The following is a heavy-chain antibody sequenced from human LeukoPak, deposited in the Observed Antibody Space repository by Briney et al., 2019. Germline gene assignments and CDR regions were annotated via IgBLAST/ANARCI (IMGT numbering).Heavy chain of an antibody. J-gene: IGHJ4*02. CDR1: GGSISSYY. CDR3: AGTYGSGSYDY. V-gene: IGHV4-4*07. Sequence: SQTLSLTCTVSGGSISSYYWSWIRQPPGKGLEWIGRIYTSGSTNYNPSLKSRVTMSVDTSKNQFSLKLSAVTAADTAVYYCAGTYGSGSYDYWGQGTLVTVSS. CDR2: IYTSGST. D-gene: IGHD3-10*01.